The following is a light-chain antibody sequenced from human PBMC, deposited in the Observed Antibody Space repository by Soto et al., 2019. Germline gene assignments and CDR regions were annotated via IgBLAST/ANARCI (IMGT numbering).Light chain of an antibody. CDR3: QQSYITSYT. V-gene: IGKV1-39*01. CDR1: QSISNY. J-gene: IGKJ2*01. Sequence: DIQMTQSPSSLSASVGDRVTITCRASQSISNYLYWYQQKAGKAPRLLIYAASSLQSGVPSRFSGSVSGTDFTLTISSLQPEDFATYYCQQSYITSYTFGQGTKLEIK. CDR2: AAS.